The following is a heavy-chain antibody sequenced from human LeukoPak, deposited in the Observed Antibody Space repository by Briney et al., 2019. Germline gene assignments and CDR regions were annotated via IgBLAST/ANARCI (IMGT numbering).Heavy chain of an antibody. J-gene: IGHJ3*02. CDR2: IIPILGIA. D-gene: IGHD5-12*01. CDR1: GGTFSSYA. CDR3: ARQPVDPDAFDI. V-gene: IGHV1-69*04. Sequence: GSSVKVSCKASGGTFSSYAISWVRQAPGQGLEWMGGIIPILGIANYAQKFQGRVTITADKSTSTAYMELSSLRSEDTAVYYCARQPVDPDAFDIWGQGTMVTVSS.